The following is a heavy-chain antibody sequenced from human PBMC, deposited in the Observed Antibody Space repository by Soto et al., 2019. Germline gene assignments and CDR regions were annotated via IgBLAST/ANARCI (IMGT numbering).Heavy chain of an antibody. J-gene: IGHJ6*02. CDR2: YIHMFGTT. Sequence: QVQLVQSGAEVKKPGSSVKVSCKASGATFSSYAVNWVRQAPGQGLEWMGGYIHMFGTTNYAQKFQGRVTIIADESTSTAYMELSSLRSEDTAVYFCARGSTMDVWGQGTTVTVSS. CDR3: ARGSTMDV. CDR1: GATFSSYA. V-gene: IGHV1-69*12.